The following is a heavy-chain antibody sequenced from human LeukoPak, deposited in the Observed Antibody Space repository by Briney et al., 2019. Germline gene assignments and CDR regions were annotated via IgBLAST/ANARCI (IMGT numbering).Heavy chain of an antibody. CDR3: AREATVVGATII. Sequence: SETLSLTCTVSGDSVSTYYWSWIRQSAGKGLEWIGHISTSGSTTYNPSLKSRVSMSVDTSKNQFSLKLRSVTAADTAVYYCAREATVVGATIIWGQGALVTVSS. D-gene: IGHD1-26*01. CDR2: ISTSGST. J-gene: IGHJ4*02. V-gene: IGHV4-4*07. CDR1: GDSVSTYY.